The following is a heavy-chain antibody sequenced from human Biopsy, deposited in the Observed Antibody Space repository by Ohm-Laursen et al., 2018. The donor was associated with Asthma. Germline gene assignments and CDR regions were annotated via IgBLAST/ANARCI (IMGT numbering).Heavy chain of an antibody. CDR1: GGTFNTYV. Sequence: SSVKVSCKSLGGTFNTYVIGWARQAPGQGLEWMGGITSVFGTTTYPQKFQDRVTITADDSTSTAYMELSSLRSEDTAVYYCARKAGSCISRTCYSLDFWGQGTLVTVSS. D-gene: IGHD2-2*01. CDR2: ITSVFGTT. V-gene: IGHV1-69*01. CDR3: ARKAGSCISRTCYSLDF. J-gene: IGHJ4*02.